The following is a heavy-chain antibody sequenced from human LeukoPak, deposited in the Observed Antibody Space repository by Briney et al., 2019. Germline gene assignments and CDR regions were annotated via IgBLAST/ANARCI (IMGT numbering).Heavy chain of an antibody. CDR3: AKSYCSGGSCFSDY. CDR1: GFTFSNYG. D-gene: IGHD2-15*01. Sequence: GGSLRLSCAASGFTFSNYGMHWVRQAPGKGLEWVALIRYDGSNKYYADSVKGQFTTSRDNSKNTLYLQMNSLRAEDTAVYYCAKSYCSGGSCFSDYWGQGTLVTVSS. V-gene: IGHV3-30*02. J-gene: IGHJ4*02. CDR2: IRYDGSNK.